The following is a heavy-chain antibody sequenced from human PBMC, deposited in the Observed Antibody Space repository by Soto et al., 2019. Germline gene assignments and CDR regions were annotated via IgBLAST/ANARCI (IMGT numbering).Heavy chain of an antibody. D-gene: IGHD6-19*01. CDR2: IWYDGTNR. Sequence: WGSLRLSCVASGFTFINHGIHFSRHSPFKGLEWVTVIWYDGTNRFYADSVKGRFTISRDNAKDSLYLQMNSLRGEDTAVYYCARYFRGSGRYFFDYWGQGTLVTVSS. CDR3: ARYFRGSGRYFFDY. CDR1: GFTFINHG. J-gene: IGHJ4*02. V-gene: IGHV3-33*01.